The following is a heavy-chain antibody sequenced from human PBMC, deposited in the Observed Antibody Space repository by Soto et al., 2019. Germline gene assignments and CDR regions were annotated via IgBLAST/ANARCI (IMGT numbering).Heavy chain of an antibody. CDR1: GFIFDDFA. CDR2: ISWNSDSI. Sequence: EAQLVESGGGLVQPGRSLRLSCAGSGFIFDDFAIHWVRQAPGKGLEWVSGISWNSDSIWYADSVKGRFTISRDNAKNALYLQMNSLRVEDTALYYCTKVGGLYDFWSGPLHFDLWGQGTLVTVSS. V-gene: IGHV3-9*01. CDR3: TKVGGLYDFWSGPLHFDL. J-gene: IGHJ4*02. D-gene: IGHD3-3*01.